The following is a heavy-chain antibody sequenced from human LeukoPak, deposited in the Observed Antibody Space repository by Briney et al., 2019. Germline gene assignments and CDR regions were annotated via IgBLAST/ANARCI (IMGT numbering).Heavy chain of an antibody. CDR2: IDPSDSYT. J-gene: IGHJ4*02. CDR1: GSRFTSYW. Sequence: GESLQISCQGSGSRFTSYWISWVRQVNGKGVEWMGRIDPSDSYTNYSPSFQGHVTISADKSISTAYLQWSSLKASDTAMYYCALAGVAATIDYWGQGTLVTVSS. D-gene: IGHD2-15*01. CDR3: ALAGVAATIDY. V-gene: IGHV5-10-1*01.